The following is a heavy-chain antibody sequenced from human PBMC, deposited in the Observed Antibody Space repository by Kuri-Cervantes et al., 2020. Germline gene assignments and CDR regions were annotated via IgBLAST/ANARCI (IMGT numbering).Heavy chain of an antibody. J-gene: IGHJ6*03. Sequence: SETLSLTCAVSGYSISSGYYWGWIRQPPGKGLEWIGSIYHSGSTYYNPSLKSRVTISVDTSKNQFSLKLSSVTAADTAVYYCAGVRRPRVLRPYYMDVWGKGTTVTVSS. D-gene: IGHD3-3*01. CDR1: GYSISSGYY. CDR3: AGVRRPRVLRPYYMDV. V-gene: IGHV4-38-2*01. CDR2: IYHSGST.